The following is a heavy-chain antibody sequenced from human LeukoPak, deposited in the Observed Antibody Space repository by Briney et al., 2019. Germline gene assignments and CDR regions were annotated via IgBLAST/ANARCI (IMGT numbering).Heavy chain of an antibody. D-gene: IGHD3-10*01. CDR3: ARNDYYASGVTGFDY. V-gene: IGHV1-2*02. Sequence: ASVKVSCKASGYTFTGYYMHWVRQAPGQGLEWMGWINPNSGGTNYAQKFQGRATMTRDTSISTAYMELSRLRSDDTAVYYCARNDYYASGVTGFDYWGQGTLVTVSS. CDR1: GYTFTGYY. CDR2: INPNSGGT. J-gene: IGHJ4*02.